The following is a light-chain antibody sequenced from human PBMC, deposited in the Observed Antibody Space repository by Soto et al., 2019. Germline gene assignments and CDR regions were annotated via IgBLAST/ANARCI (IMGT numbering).Light chain of an antibody. CDR3: QQRTNWPPWT. CDR2: DAS. J-gene: IGKJ1*01. CDR1: QSITTY. V-gene: IGKV3-11*01. Sequence: EIVLTQSPATLSLSPGERSTLSCRASQSITTYLAWYQQKPCQAPRLXXYDASMRATDIPARFSGSGSGTDFTLTITSLEPDDFAVYYCQQRTNWPPWTFGQGTKVDIK.